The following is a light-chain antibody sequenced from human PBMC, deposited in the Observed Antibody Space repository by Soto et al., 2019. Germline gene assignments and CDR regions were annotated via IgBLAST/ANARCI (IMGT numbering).Light chain of an antibody. CDR2: WAS. CDR1: QSVLYSSNNKNY. J-gene: IGKJ3*01. Sequence: DIVMTQSPDSLAVSLGERATINCKSSQSVLYSSNNKNYLAWHQQKPGQPPKLLIYWASTRESGVPDRFSGSGSGTDFTLTISSLQAEDVAVYYCQQYYSTRTFGPGTKVDIK. V-gene: IGKV4-1*01. CDR3: QQYYSTRT.